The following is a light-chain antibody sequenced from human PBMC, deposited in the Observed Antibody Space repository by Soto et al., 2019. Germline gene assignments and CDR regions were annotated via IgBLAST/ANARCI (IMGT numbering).Light chain of an antibody. Sequence: QSALTQPASVSGSPGQSITISCTGTSSDVGDYNYVSWYQQHPGKAPKFMIYDVSIRPSGVSNRFSGSKSGNTASLTISGLQADDEADYYCSSYTSSSRYVFGTGTKVTVL. V-gene: IGLV2-14*01. CDR2: DVS. CDR3: SSYTSSSRYV. CDR1: SSDVGDYNY. J-gene: IGLJ1*01.